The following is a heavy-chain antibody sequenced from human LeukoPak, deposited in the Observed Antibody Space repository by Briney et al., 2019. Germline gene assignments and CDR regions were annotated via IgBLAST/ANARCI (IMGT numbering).Heavy chain of an antibody. CDR1: GGSFSGYY. CDR3: ARRVDFWSGYNYYYYYMDV. J-gene: IGHJ6*03. D-gene: IGHD3-3*01. Sequence: SETLSLTCAVYGGSFSGYYWSWIRQPPGKGLDWIGEINHSGSTNYNPSLKSRVTISVDTSKNQFSLKLSSVTAADTAVYYCARRVDFWSGYNYYYYYMDVWGKGTTVTVSS. V-gene: IGHV4-34*01. CDR2: INHSGST.